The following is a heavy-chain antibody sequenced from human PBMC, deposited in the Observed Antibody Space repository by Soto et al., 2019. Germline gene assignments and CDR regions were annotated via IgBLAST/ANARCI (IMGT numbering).Heavy chain of an antibody. V-gene: IGHV1-69*12. CDR3: VRVVAIPGYPDN. CDR1: GGTFSSYA. D-gene: IGHD5-12*01. Sequence: QVQLVQSGAEVRQPASSVKVSCKTSGGTFSSYASSWVRQAPGQGLEWMGGIVPIVDTSTYAQKFHDRVTITEDESTSTVYMELSSLRSDDTAVYYCVRVVAIPGYPDNWGQGTLVTVSS. CDR2: IVPIVDTS. J-gene: IGHJ4*02.